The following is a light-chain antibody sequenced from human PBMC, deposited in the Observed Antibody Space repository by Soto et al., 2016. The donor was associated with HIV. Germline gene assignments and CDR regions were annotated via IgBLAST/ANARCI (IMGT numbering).Light chain of an antibody. Sequence: SYELTQPPSVSVAPGKTARITCGGNNIGSKNVHWFQQKSGQAPVLVVYDDSNRPSGIPERFSGSNSGNTATLTIDRVEAGDEADYYCQVWDSNSDHWVFGGGTKLTVL. CDR3: QVWDSNSDHWV. J-gene: IGLJ3*02. CDR1: NIGSKN. CDR2: DDS. V-gene: IGLV3-21*03.